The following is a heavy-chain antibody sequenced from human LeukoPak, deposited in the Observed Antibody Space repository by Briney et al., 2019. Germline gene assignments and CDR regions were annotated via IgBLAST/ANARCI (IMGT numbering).Heavy chain of an antibody. Sequence: PGGSLRLSCAASGFTFSSYAMSWVRQAPGKGLEWVSAISGSGGSTYYADSVKGRFTISRDNSKNTLYLQMNSLRAEDTAVYYCAKDSVYYDSSGSYSRFDYWGQGTLVTVSS. CDR3: AKDSVYYDSSGSYSRFDY. CDR1: GFTFSSYA. J-gene: IGHJ4*02. V-gene: IGHV3-23*01. D-gene: IGHD3-22*01. CDR2: ISGSGGST.